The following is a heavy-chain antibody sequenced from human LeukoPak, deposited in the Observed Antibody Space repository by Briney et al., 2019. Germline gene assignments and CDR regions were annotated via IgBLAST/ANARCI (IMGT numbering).Heavy chain of an antibody. Sequence: SETLSLTCTVSVGSISSYYWSWIRQPPGKGLEGIGYIYYSGSTNYNPPLKSRVTISVDTSKNQFSLKLSSVTAADTAVYYCARHGPGIAVADYYFDYWGQGTLVTVSS. CDR2: IYYSGST. CDR3: ARHGPGIAVADYYFDY. CDR1: VGSISSYY. J-gene: IGHJ4*02. D-gene: IGHD6-19*01. V-gene: IGHV4-59*01.